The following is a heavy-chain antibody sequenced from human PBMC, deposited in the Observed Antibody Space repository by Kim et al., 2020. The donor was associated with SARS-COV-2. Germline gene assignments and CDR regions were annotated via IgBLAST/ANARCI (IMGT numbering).Heavy chain of an antibody. Sequence: SVKGRFTISRDNSKNTLYLQMNSLSAEETAVYYCAKDKEQLVQPIYYFDYWGQGTQVTVSS. D-gene: IGHD6-6*01. CDR3: AKDKEQLVQPIYYFDY. J-gene: IGHJ4*02. V-gene: IGHV3-23*01.